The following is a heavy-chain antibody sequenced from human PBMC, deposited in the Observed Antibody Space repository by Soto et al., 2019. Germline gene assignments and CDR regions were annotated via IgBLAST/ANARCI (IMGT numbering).Heavy chain of an antibody. Sequence: SETLSLTGTVSGGSVSSGSYYWSWIRQPPGKGLEWIGYIYYSGSTNYNPSLKSRVTISVDTSKNQFSLKLSSVTAAATAVYYCARDRDNDFWSGYYNWGQGTLVTVSS. CDR1: GGSVSSGSYY. CDR3: ARDRDNDFWSGYYN. J-gene: IGHJ4*02. D-gene: IGHD3-3*01. CDR2: IYYSGST. V-gene: IGHV4-61*01.